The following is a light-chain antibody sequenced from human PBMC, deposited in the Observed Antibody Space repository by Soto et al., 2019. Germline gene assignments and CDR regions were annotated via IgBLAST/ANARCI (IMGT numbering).Light chain of an antibody. CDR3: LQHNSYPLT. CDR1: HGSRKD. J-gene: IGKJ4*01. Sequence: DIQMTQSPSSLSASVGDRVTITCRASHGSRKDLAWYQLKPGKAPRRLIYAASNLPSGVPSRFSGSAFGTQFTLTISILQPEDFATYYCLQHNSYPLTFGGGTKVDVK. V-gene: IGKV1-17*01. CDR2: AAS.